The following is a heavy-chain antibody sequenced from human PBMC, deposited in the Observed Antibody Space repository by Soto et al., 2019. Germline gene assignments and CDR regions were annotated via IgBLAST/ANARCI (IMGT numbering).Heavy chain of an antibody. CDR3: AKASPYYYGSGSYYDAFDI. Sequence: GGSLRLSCAASGFTFSSYAMHWVRQAPGKGLEWVSGISWNSGSIGYADSVKGRFTISRDNAKNSLYLQMNSLRAEDTALYYCAKASPYYYGSGSYYDAFDIWGQGTMVTVSS. V-gene: IGHV3-9*01. CDR1: GFTFSSYA. D-gene: IGHD3-10*01. J-gene: IGHJ3*02. CDR2: ISWNSGSI.